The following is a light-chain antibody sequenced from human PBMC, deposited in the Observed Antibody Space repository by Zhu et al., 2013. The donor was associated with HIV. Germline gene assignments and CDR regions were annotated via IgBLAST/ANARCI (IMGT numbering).Light chain of an antibody. Sequence: DIQMTQSPSTLSASVGDRVTITCRASHDIGRYLAWYQQKPGKAPSLFIYAASTLETGVPSRFSGSGVGTDFSLTISSLQAEDSATYYCQQLDSYPRTFGQGTKLEIK. CDR2: AAS. V-gene: IGKV1-9*01. J-gene: IGKJ2*01. CDR3: QQLDSYPRT. CDR1: HDIGRY.